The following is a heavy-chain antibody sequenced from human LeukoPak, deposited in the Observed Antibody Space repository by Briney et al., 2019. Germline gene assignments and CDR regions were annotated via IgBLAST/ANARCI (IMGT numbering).Heavy chain of an antibody. CDR1: GGSISSYY. J-gene: IGHJ4*02. CDR2: IYYSGST. V-gene: IGHV4-59*08. CDR3: ARAGATTPFDY. D-gene: IGHD1-26*01. Sequence: SETLSLTCTVSGGSISSYYWSWIRQPPGEGLEWIGYIYYSGSTDYNPSLKSRVTISVDTSKNQFSLKLSSVTAADTAVYYCARAGATTPFDYWGQGTLVTVSS.